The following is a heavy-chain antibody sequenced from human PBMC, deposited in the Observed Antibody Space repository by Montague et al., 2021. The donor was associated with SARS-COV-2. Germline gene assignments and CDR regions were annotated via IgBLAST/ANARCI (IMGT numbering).Heavy chain of an antibody. CDR1: GFTFSSYG. V-gene: IGHV3-33*01. D-gene: IGHD6-19*01. J-gene: IGHJ1*01. CDR3: ARGVAVAWREYFQH. Sequence: SLRLSCAASGFTFSSYGMHWVRQAPGKGLEWVAVIWYDGSNKYYADSVKGRFTISRDNSKNTLYLQMNSLRAEDTAVYYCARGVAVAWREYFQHWGQGTLVTVSS. CDR2: IWYDGSNK.